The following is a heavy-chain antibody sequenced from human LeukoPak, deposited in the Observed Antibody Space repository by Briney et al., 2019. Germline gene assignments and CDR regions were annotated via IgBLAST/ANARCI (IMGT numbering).Heavy chain of an antibody. CDR1: GYTFTNFD. CDR3: ARGRGGTIIRGYLDS. CDR2: VNTNSGGT. J-gene: IGHJ4*02. D-gene: IGHD3-10*01. V-gene: IGHV1-8*01. Sequence: ASVKVSCKASGYTFTNFDIMWVRQATGQGVEWMGWVNTNSGGTGYAQKFQGRVSMTRDTSIGTAYMELSSLRSEDTAIYYCARGRGGTIIRGYLDSWGQGTLVSVSS.